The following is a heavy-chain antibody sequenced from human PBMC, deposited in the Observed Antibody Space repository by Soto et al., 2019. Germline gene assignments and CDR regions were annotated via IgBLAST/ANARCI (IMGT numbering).Heavy chain of an antibody. CDR3: ARDEPDDSNGYYWDRLDY. CDR2: ISAYNGNT. J-gene: IGHJ4*02. Sequence: ASVKVSCKASGYTFTSYGISWVRQAPGQGLEWMGWISAYNGNTNYAQKLQGRVTMTTDTSTSTAYMELRSLRSDDTAVYYCARDEPDDSNGYYWDRLDYWGQGTLVTVSS. D-gene: IGHD3-22*01. V-gene: IGHV1-18*01. CDR1: GYTFTSYG.